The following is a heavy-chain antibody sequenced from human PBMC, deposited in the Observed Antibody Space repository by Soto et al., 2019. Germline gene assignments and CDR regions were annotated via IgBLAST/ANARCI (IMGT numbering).Heavy chain of an antibody. V-gene: IGHV4-34*01. J-gene: IGHJ6*02. Sequence: SETLSLTCAVYGGSFSGYYWSWIRQPPGKGLEWIGEINHSGSTNYNPSLKSRVTISVDTSKNQFSLKLSSVTAADTAVYYCARGRDSSGWNYYYGMDVWGQGTTVTVSS. CDR3: ARGRDSSGWNYYYGMDV. D-gene: IGHD6-19*01. CDR2: INHSGST. CDR1: GGSFSGYY.